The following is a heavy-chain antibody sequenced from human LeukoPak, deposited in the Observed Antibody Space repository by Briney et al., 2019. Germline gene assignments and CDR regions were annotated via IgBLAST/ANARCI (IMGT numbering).Heavy chain of an antibody. J-gene: IGHJ4*02. V-gene: IGHV4-30-4*08. CDR3: ARDGGLYCGGDCGY. CDR2: IYYSGST. D-gene: IGHD2-21*02. Sequence: PSETLSLTCTVSGVSISSGTYYWSWIRQHPGKGLEWIGYIYYSGSTYYNPSLKSRVTISVDTSKNQFSLKLSSVTAADTAVYYCARDGGLYCGGDCGYWGQGTLVTVSS. CDR1: GVSISSGTYY.